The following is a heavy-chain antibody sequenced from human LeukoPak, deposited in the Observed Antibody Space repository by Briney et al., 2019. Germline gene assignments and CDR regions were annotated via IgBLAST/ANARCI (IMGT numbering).Heavy chain of an antibody. CDR1: GFTVSSND. CDR3: VKDAWSRNGVYDPFDI. Sequence: GGSLRLSCAASGFTVSSNDMSWVRQAPGKGLEWVSVIYSGGRTFYADSVKGRFTISRDNSKSTLSLQMNSLRLEDTAVYYCVKDAWSRNGVYDPFDIWGQGTLVTVSS. J-gene: IGHJ3*02. V-gene: IGHV3-53*01. CDR2: IYSGGRT. D-gene: IGHD2-8*01.